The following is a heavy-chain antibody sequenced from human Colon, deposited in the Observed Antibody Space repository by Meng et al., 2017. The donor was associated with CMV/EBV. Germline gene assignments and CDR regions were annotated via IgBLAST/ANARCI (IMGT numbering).Heavy chain of an antibody. CDR3: ARSRNALVPYYDIPSL. J-gene: IGHJ6*02. CDR2: IREDGNKK. V-gene: IGHV3-7*01. D-gene: IGHD3-9*01. Sequence: GGSLRLSCVASGFTFGNYWMSWVRQAPGKGLEWVANIREDGNKKYYVASLKGRFTISRDNAKNSLYLQVDSLRAEDTAVYYCARSRNALVPYYDIPSLWGQGTTVPVSS. CDR1: GFTFGNYW.